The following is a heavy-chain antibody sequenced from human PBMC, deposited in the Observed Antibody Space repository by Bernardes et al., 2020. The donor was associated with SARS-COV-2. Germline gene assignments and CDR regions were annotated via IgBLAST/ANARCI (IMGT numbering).Heavy chain of an antibody. V-gene: IGHV3-23*01. CDR2: ISGNGLTS. CDR1: GFTFSSHA. J-gene: IGHJ4*02. Sequence: GGSLRLSCAASGFTFSSHAMGWVRQAPEKGLEWVSTISGNGLTSYYADSVKGRFISSRDNSKNTLYLQMNSPRAEDTAVYYCARRDFIATLLSVWGQGSLVTVSS. CDR3: ARRDFIATLLSV. D-gene: IGHD6-6*01.